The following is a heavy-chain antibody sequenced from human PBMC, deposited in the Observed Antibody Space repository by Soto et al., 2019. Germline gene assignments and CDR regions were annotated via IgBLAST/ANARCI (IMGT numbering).Heavy chain of an antibody. CDR1: GFTFSNYG. Sequence: GGSLRLSCAASGFTFSNYGMHWVRQAPGKGLEWVAFISDDGSNKYYVDSVKGRFTISRDNSKNTLYLQMNSLRPEDTAVYYCAKDPDSSGWYRFDSWGQGTLVTVSS. CDR3: AKDPDSSGWYRFDS. V-gene: IGHV3-30*18. CDR2: ISDDGSNK. J-gene: IGHJ4*02. D-gene: IGHD6-19*01.